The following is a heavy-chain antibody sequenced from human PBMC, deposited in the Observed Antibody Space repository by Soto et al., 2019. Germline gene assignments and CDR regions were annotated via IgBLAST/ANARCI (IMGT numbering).Heavy chain of an antibody. V-gene: IGHV4-4*02. J-gene: IGHJ4*02. D-gene: IGHD3-9*01. CDR3: ASRVGYDNPGPFDY. CDR2: IYHSGST. Sequence: QVQLQESGPGLVKPSGTLSLTCAVSSGSISSSNWWGWVRQPPGKGLEWIGEIYHSGSTNYNPSLKSRGTISVDKSKNQFSLKLSSVTAADTAVYYCASRVGYDNPGPFDYWGQGTLVTVSS. CDR1: SGSISSSNW.